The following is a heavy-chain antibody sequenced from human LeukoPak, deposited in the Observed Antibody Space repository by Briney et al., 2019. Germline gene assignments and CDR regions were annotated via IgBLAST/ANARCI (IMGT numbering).Heavy chain of an antibody. V-gene: IGHV1-2*02. CDR2: INPKSGGT. J-gene: IGHJ4*02. CDR1: GYSFTGHY. D-gene: IGHD3-10*01. CDR3: ALDPADTMVRGKYFDY. Sequence: ASVKVSCKASGYSFTGHYMHWVRQAPGQGLEWMGWINPKSGGTNYAQKFQGRATMTRDTSISTAYMDMSSLRSDDTAVYYCALDPADTMVRGKYFDYWGQGTLVTVSS.